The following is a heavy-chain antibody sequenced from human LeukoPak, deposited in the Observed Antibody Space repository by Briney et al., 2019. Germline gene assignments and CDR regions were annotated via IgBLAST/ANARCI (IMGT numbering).Heavy chain of an antibody. D-gene: IGHD5-24*01. J-gene: IGHJ4*02. CDR2: ISWNSGSI. CDR3: ARDTKNLRQEMATFLGYFDY. Sequence: GGSLRLSCAASGFTFDDYAMHWVRQAPGKGLEWVSGISWNSGSIGYADSVKGRFTISRDNSKNTLYLQMNSLRAEDTAVYYCARDTKNLRQEMATFLGYFDYWGQGTLVTVSS. CDR1: GFTFDDYA. V-gene: IGHV3-9*01.